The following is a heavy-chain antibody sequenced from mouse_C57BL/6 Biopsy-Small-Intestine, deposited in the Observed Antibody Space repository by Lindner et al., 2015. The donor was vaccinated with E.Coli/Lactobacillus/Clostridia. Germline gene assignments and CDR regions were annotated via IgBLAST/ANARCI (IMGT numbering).Heavy chain of an antibody. CDR2: ISGGSSTI. J-gene: IGHJ2*01. CDR1: GFTFSDYG. Sequence: VQLQESGGGLVKPGGSLKLSCAASGFTFSDYGMHWVRQAPEKGLEWVAYISGGSSTIYYADTVKGRFAISRDNAKNTLFLQMTSLRSEDTAMYYCARRENYFDYWGQGTTLTVSS. V-gene: IGHV5-17*01. CDR3: ARRENYFDY.